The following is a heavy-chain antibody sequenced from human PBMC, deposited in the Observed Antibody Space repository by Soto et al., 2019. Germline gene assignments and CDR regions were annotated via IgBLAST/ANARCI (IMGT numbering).Heavy chain of an antibody. D-gene: IGHD3-3*01. CDR2: INHSGST. V-gene: IGHV4-34*01. CDR1: GGSFSGYY. Sequence: QVQLQQWGAGLLKPSETLSLTCAVYGGSFSGYYWSWIRQPPGKGLEWIGEINHSGSTNYNPSIKSRVTISVDTSKNQFSLKLSSVTAADTAVYYCARLALRFHGAFDIWGQGTMVTVSS. CDR3: ARLALRFHGAFDI. J-gene: IGHJ3*02.